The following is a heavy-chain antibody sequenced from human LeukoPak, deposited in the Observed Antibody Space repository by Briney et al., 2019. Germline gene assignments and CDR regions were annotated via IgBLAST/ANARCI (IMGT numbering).Heavy chain of an antibody. J-gene: IGHJ4*02. D-gene: IGHD3-22*01. V-gene: IGHV3-53*01. CDR2: IYSGGSI. Sequence: GGSLRLSCAASGFTVSSNYMSWVRQAPGKGLEWVSVIYSGGSIHYADSVKGRFTISRDNSKNTLYLQMNSLRAEDTAVYYCASAEVPYYYDSSGLIFPPDYWGQGTLVTVSS. CDR1: GFTVSSNY. CDR3: ASAEVPYYYDSSGLIFPPDY.